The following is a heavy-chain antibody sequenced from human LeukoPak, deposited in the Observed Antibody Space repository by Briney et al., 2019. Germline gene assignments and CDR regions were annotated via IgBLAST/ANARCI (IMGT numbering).Heavy chain of an antibody. V-gene: IGHV4-39*01. Sequence: SETLSLTCTVSGGSISSSSYSWGWIRQPPGKGLEWIGSIYYSGSTYYNPSLKSRVTISVDTSKNQFSLKLSSVTAADTAVYYCASHSSTVPTLSAFDIWGQGTMVTVSS. D-gene: IGHD4-17*01. CDR3: ASHSSTVPTLSAFDI. CDR2: IYYSGST. J-gene: IGHJ3*02. CDR1: GGSISSSSYS.